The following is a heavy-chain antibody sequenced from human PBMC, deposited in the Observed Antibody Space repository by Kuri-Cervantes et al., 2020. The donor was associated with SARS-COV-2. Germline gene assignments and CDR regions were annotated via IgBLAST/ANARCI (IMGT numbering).Heavy chain of an antibody. J-gene: IGHJ4*02. D-gene: IGHD2-21*02. CDR3: ARVRCRDTHPPLGRSPFDY. Sequence: GESLKISCAASGFNFSSYGMHWVRQAPGKGLEGVAVISYDGSNKYYADSVKGRFTISRDNSKNTLYLQMHSLRAEDTAVYYCARVRCRDTHPPLGRSPFDYWGQGTLVTVSS. V-gene: IGHV3-30*03. CDR1: GFNFSSYG. CDR2: ISYDGSNK.